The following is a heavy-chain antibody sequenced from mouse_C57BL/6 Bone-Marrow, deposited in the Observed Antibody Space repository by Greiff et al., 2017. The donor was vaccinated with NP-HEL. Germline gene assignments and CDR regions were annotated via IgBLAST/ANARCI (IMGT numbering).Heavy chain of an antibody. J-gene: IGHJ3*01. CDR1: GYTFTSYD. V-gene: IGHV1-85*01. CDR3: AREGDGYYPAWFAY. D-gene: IGHD2-3*01. CDR2: IYPRDGST. Sequence: VKVVESGPELVKPGASVKLSCKASGYTFTSYDINWVKQRPGQGLEWIGWIYPRDGSTKYNEKFKGKATLTVDTSSSTAYMELHSLTSEDSAVYFCAREGDGYYPAWFAYWGQGTLVTVSA.